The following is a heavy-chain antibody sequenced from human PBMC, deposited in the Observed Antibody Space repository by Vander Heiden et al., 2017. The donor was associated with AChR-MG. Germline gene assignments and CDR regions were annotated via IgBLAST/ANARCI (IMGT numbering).Heavy chain of an antibody. CDR1: GFTFSSYA. V-gene: IGHV3-30-3*01. J-gene: IGHJ4*02. D-gene: IGHD2-15*01. Sequence: QVQLVESGGGVVQPGRSLRLSCAASGFTFSSYAMHWVRQAPGKGLEWVAVISYDGSNKYYADSVKGRFTISRDNSKNTLYLQMNSLRAEDTAVYYCASSDIVVVVAATSPFPFDYWGQGTLVTVSS. CDR3: ASSDIVVVVAATSPFPFDY. CDR2: ISYDGSNK.